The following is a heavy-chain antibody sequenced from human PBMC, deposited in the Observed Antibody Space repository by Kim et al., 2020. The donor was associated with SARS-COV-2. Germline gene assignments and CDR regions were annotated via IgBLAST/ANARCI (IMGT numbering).Heavy chain of an antibody. Sequence: DTSYPGSVKGRLTISRENAKNSLYLKMNSLRAGDTAVYYCARGARGLVIDWGQGTLVTVSS. V-gene: IGHV3-13*01. CDR3: ARGARGLVID. D-gene: IGHD3-9*01. J-gene: IGHJ4*02. CDR2: DT.